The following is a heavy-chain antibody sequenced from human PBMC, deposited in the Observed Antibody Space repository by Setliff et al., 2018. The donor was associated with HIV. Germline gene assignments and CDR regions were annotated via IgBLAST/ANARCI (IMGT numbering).Heavy chain of an antibody. Sequence: PSETLSLTCAVYTESLTRYDWAWIRQSPEKGLEWIGEIDDSGSIIYNPSLQSRVTMSVDTSKNQFSLKVRSLTAADTAVYYCARVLWCYSGYGQGGCAFDIWGQGTMVTVSS. CDR3: ARVLWCYSGYGQGGCAFDI. CDR1: TESLTRYD. D-gene: IGHD5-12*01. CDR2: IDDSGSI. V-gene: IGHV4-34*01. J-gene: IGHJ3*02.